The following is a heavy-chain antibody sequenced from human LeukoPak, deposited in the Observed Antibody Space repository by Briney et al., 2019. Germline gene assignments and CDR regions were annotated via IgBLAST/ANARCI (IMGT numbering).Heavy chain of an antibody. CDR3: AKESPQQLVRGAFDI. D-gene: IGHD6-13*01. CDR2: ISGSGGST. V-gene: IGHV3-23*01. J-gene: IGHJ3*02. CDR1: GFTLSSYG. Sequence: GGTLRLSCAASGFTLSSYGMSWVRQAPGKGLEWVSAISGSGGSTYYADSVKGRFTISRDNSKNTLYLQMNSLRAEDTAVYYCAKESPQQLVRGAFDIWGQGTMVTVSS.